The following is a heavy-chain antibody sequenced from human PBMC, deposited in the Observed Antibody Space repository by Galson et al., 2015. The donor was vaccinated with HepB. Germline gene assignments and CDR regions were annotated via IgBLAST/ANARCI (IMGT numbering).Heavy chain of an antibody. CDR1: GYTFTSYG. Sequence: SVKVSCKASGYTFTSYGISWVRQAPGQGLEWMGWISAYNGNTNYAQKLQGRVTMTTDTSTSTAYMELRSLRSDDTAVYYCARGALVLGLYQLPRHDAFDIWGQGTMVTVSS. V-gene: IGHV1-18*01. CDR3: ARGALVLGLYQLPRHDAFDI. J-gene: IGHJ3*02. D-gene: IGHD2-2*01. CDR2: ISAYNGNT.